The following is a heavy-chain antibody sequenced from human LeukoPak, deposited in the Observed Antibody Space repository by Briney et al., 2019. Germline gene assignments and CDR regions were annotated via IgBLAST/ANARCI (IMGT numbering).Heavy chain of an antibody. J-gene: IGHJ3*02. CDR3: ARSVTTPAYDAFDI. Sequence: SETLSLTCTVSGGSISSYYWSWIRQPPGKGLEWIGYIYYSGSTNYNPSLKSRVTISVDTSKNQFSLKLSSVTAADTAVYYCARSVTTPAYDAFDIWGQGTMVTVSS. V-gene: IGHV4-59*01. CDR1: GGSISSYY. D-gene: IGHD4-17*01. CDR2: IYYSGST.